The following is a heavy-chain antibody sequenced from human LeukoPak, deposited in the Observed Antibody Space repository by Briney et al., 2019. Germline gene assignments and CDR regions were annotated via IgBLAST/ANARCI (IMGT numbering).Heavy chain of an antibody. J-gene: IGHJ4*02. CDR2: ISDSGLST. CDR1: GFNFRDYA. V-gene: IGHV3-23*01. Sequence: GGSLRLSCTASGFNFRDYAMTWVRQSPGKGLEWVSTISDSGLSTYYADCVKGRFTVSRDNSKNTVFLQMNSLTAEDTAMFYCARDLGFSRNRYFDYWGQGTLVTVSS. D-gene: IGHD2/OR15-2a*01. CDR3: ARDLGFSRNRYFDY.